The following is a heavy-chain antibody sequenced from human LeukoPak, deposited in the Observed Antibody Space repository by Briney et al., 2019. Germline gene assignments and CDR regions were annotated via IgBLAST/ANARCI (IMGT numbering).Heavy chain of an antibody. CDR1: GFTIGKYW. Sequence: GGSLRLSCVDSGFTIGKYWMSWVRQAPGKGLEWVANIKLDGSEKNYVDSVKGRFTISRDNTKNSLYLQMNSLRVEDTAVFYCARDQYDTWSRRGNFDSWGQGTLVIVSS. V-gene: IGHV3-7*03. D-gene: IGHD3-3*01. J-gene: IGHJ4*02. CDR3: ARDQYDTWSRRGNFDS. CDR2: IKLDGSEK.